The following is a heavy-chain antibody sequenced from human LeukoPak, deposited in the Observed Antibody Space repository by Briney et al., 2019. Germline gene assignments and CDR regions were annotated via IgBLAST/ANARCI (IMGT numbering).Heavy chain of an antibody. CDR1: GFTFSSYA. J-gene: IGHJ4*02. CDR2: ISGPGGST. Sequence: GASLRLSCAASGFTFSSYAMSWVRQAPGKGLEWVSGISGPGGSTYYADSVKGRFTISRDNSKNTLYLQMNSLRAEDTAVYYCAKDTTRYYFDYWGQGTLVTVSS. D-gene: IGHD1-26*01. V-gene: IGHV3-23*01. CDR3: AKDTTRYYFDY.